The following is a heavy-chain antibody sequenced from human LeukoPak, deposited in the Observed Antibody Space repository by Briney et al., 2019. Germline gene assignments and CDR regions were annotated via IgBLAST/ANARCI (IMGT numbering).Heavy chain of an antibody. CDR3: ARGEYYYGSGSPFDY. CDR2: ICPGDSDT. D-gene: IGHD3-10*01. V-gene: IGHV5-51*01. CDR1: GYSFTSYW. J-gene: IGHJ4*02. Sequence: GESLKISCKGSGYSFTSYWIGWVRQMPGKGLEWIGIICPGDSDTRYSPSFQGQVTISADKSISTAYLQWSSLKASDTAMYYCARGEYYYGSGSPFDYWGQGTLVTVSS.